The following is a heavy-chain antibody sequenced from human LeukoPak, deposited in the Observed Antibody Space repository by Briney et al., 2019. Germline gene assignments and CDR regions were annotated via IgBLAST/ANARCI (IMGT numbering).Heavy chain of an antibody. CDR3: AKDIGHIGQFKVFDY. D-gene: IGHD6-19*01. CDR2: ISWDSGSM. CDR1: GFTFDDYA. Sequence: PGRSLRLSCAASGFTFDDYAMHWVRQAPGKGLEWVSGISWDSGSMGYADSVKGRFTISRDNAKNSLYLQMNSLRAEDTALYYCAKDIGHIGQFKVFDYWGQGTLVTVSS. J-gene: IGHJ4*02. V-gene: IGHV3-9*01.